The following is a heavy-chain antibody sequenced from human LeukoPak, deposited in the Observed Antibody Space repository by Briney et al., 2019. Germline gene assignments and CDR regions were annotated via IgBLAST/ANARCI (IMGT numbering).Heavy chain of an antibody. CDR2: INPNSGGT. CDR1: GYTFTAYY. J-gene: IGHJ3*02. D-gene: IGHD2-15*01. CDR3: AIAGGGSDAFDI. Sequence: ASVKVSCKASGYTFTAYYIHWVRQAPGQGLEWMGRINPNSGGTSYAQKFQGRVTMTRDTSISTAYVELSRLRSDDTVVYYCAIAGGGSDAFDIWGQGTMVTVSS. V-gene: IGHV1-2*05.